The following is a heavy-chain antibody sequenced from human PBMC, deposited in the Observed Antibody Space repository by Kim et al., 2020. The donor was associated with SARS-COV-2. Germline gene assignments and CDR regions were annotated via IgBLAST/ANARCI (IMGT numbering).Heavy chain of an antibody. CDR2: INPSGGST. Sequence: ASVKVSCKASGYTFTSYYMHWVRQAPGQGLEWMGIINPSGGSTSYAQKFQGRVTMTRDTSTSTVYMELSSLRSEDTAVYYCAREPPVRGYYSYYYYYGMDVWGEGTTVTVSS. V-gene: IGHV1-46*01. D-gene: IGHD3-22*01. J-gene: IGHJ6*04. CDR1: GYTFTSYY. CDR3: AREPPVRGYYSYYYYYGMDV.